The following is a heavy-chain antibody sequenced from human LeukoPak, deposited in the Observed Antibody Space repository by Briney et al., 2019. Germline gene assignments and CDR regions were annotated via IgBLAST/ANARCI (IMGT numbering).Heavy chain of an antibody. CDR1: GFTFSSHA. J-gene: IGHJ4*02. CDR3: AKDLLWFGEGLDY. CDR2: ISGSGGST. V-gene: IGHV3-23*01. D-gene: IGHD3-10*01. Sequence: GGSLRLSCAASGFTFSSHAMSWVRQAPGKGLEWVSAISGSGGSTYYADSVKGRFTISRDNSKNTLYLQMNSLRAEDTAVYYCAKDLLWFGEGLDYWGQGTLVTVSS.